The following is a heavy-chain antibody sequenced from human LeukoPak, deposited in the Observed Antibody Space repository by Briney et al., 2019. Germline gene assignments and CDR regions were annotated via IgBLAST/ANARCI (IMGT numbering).Heavy chain of an antibody. D-gene: IGHD6-13*01. J-gene: IGHJ4*02. V-gene: IGHV1-69*05. Sequence: SVKVSFKASGGIFTSYAINWVRQAPGQGLEGMGRISPMSGRANYAQKFQGRVTITTDESTSTVYMEMSSLRSEDTAVYYCARPSIAAALDYWGQGTLVTVSS. CDR2: ISPMSGRA. CDR3: ARPSIAAALDY. CDR1: GGIFTSYA.